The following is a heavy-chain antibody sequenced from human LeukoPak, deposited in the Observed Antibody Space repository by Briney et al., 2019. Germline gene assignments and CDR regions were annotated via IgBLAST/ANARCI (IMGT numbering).Heavy chain of an antibody. CDR3: AKDRIVGTIGRAFDI. D-gene: IGHD1-26*01. Sequence: GGSLRLSCTASGFTFGDYAMSWVRQAPGKGPEWVSVISGSGGSTYYADSVKGRFTISRDNSKNTLYLQMNSLRAEDTAVYYCAKDRIVGTIGRAFDIWGQGTMVTVSS. CDR2: ISGSGGST. V-gene: IGHV3-23*01. J-gene: IGHJ3*02. CDR1: GFTFGDYA.